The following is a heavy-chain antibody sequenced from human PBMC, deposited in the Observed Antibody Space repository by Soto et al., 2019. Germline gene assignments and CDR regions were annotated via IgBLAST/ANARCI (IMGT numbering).Heavy chain of an antibody. CDR1: GGTFSSYA. CDR2: IIPIFGTA. CDR3: ACPEGYYGSGSPHSYYYYYGMDV. Sequence: QVQLVQSGAEVKKPGSSVKVSCKASGGTFSSYAISWVRQAPGQGLEWMGGIIPIFGTANYAQKFQGRVTMTADESTSTXXMXLXXLRSEDTAVYYCACPEGYYGSGSPHSYYYYYGMDVWGQGTTVTVSS. J-gene: IGHJ6*02. D-gene: IGHD3-10*01. V-gene: IGHV1-69*12.